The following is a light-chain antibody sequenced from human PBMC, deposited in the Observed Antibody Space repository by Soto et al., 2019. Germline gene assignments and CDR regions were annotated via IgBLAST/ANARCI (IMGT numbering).Light chain of an antibody. CDR3: QQYNNWPPYT. Sequence: EIVMTQSPATLSVSPGERATLSCRASQSVFSNLPCYQQRPGQAPRLLIYGASTRATGIPANFSGSGSGTECTLTISSLQSADFAVYYCQQYNNWPPYTFGQGTKLEIK. V-gene: IGKV3-15*01. CDR2: GAS. J-gene: IGKJ2*01. CDR1: QSVFSN.